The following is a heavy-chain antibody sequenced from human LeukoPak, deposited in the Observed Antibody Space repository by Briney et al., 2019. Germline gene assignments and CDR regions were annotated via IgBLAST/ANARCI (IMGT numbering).Heavy chain of an antibody. D-gene: IGHD3-10*01. Sequence: GGSLRLSCATSGFIFDYYGMTWVRQTPGKGLEWVSGINWNGGSTGYADSVKGRFTISRDNAKNSLYLQMNSLRAEDTAVYYCARAITMVPWGQGTLVTVSS. CDR3: ARAITMVP. J-gene: IGHJ5*02. CDR1: GFIFDYYG. V-gene: IGHV3-20*04. CDR2: INWNGGST.